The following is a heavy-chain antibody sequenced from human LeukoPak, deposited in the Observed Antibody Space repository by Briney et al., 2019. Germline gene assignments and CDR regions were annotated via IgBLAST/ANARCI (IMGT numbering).Heavy chain of an antibody. CDR3: ASNVGATRGINYYYMDV. D-gene: IGHD1-26*01. Sequence: SVKVSCKASGGTFSNYAISWVRQAHGQGLERMGRIIPMFGTTNHAQNFQGRVTITTDETTSTAYMELSSLRSEDTAVYYCASNVGATRGINYYYMDVWGKGTTVTVSS. V-gene: IGHV1-69*05. CDR2: IIPMFGTT. J-gene: IGHJ6*03. CDR1: GGTFSNYA.